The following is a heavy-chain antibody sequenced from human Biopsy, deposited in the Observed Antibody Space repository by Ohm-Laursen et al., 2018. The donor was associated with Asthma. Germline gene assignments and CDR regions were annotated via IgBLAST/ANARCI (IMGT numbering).Heavy chain of an antibody. CDR2: ISPDSGNT. J-gene: IGHJ4*02. Sequence: ASVKVSCKASGYTFTSYTITWVRQAPGQGLEWMGWISPDSGNTNYAQKLQGRVTMTTDTSTSTAYMELRSLRSDDTAVYYCARRNQWLSLSLDFWGQGTLVTVSS. CDR3: ARRNQWLSLSLDF. V-gene: IGHV1-18*01. CDR1: GYTFTSYT. D-gene: IGHD5-12*01.